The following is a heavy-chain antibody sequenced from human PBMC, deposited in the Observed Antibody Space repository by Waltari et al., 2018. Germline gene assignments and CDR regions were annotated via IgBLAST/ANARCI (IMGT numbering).Heavy chain of an antibody. CDR1: GYTLTELS. Sequence: QVQLVQSGAEVKKPGASVKVSCKVSGYTLTELSMHWVRQAPGKGLEWMGGFEPEDGETIYAQKFQGRVTMTEDTSTDTAYMELSSLRSEDTAVYYWATDKYRYHTSCGVVIARPVDYWCQGTLVTVAS. J-gene: IGHJ4*02. V-gene: IGHV1-24*01. D-gene: IGHD3-3*01. CDR2: FEPEDGET. CDR3: ATDKYRYHTSCGVVIARPVDY.